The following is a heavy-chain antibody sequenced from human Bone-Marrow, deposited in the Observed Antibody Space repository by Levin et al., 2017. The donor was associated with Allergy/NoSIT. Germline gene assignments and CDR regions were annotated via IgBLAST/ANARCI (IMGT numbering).Heavy chain of an antibody. J-gene: IGHJ3*02. CDR1: GYNFDIYW. D-gene: IGHD3-22*01. CDR2: ISPRDSDT. CDR3: TRRGMYYYDRRDYSREAFDI. Sequence: GESLKISCKASGYNFDIYWIGWVRQIPGKGLEWIGIISPRDSDTIYSPSFRGQVTIPADKSISTAYLQWSSLKASDTAIYYCTRRGMYYYDRRDYSREAFDIWGLGTMVTVSS. V-gene: IGHV5-51*01.